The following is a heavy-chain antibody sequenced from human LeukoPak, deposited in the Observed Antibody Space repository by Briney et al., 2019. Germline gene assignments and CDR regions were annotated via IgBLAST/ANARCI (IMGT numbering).Heavy chain of an antibody. V-gene: IGHV3-21*01. D-gene: IGHD3-22*01. Sequence: GGSLRLSCAASGFTFSSYSMNWVRQAPGKGLEWVSSISSSSSYIYYADSVKGRFTISRDNAKNSLYLQMNSLRAEDTAVYYCARDAALYYYDSSGRFEAFDIWGQGTMVTVSS. CDR2: ISSSSSYI. CDR1: GFTFSSYS. CDR3: ARDAALYYYDSSGRFEAFDI. J-gene: IGHJ3*02.